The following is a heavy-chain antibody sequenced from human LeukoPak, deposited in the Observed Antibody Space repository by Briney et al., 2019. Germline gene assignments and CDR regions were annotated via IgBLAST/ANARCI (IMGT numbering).Heavy chain of an antibody. D-gene: IGHD3-22*01. J-gene: IGHJ3*02. CDR2: INPNSGGT. V-gene: IGHV1-2*02. CDR3: AREDTMTGRAFDI. CDR1: GYTFTAYY. Sequence: ASVKVSCKASGYTFTAYYIHWVRQAPGQGLEWMGWINPNSGGTNYAQKFQGRVTLTRDTSISTAYMELSRLRSDDTAVYTCAREDTMTGRAFDIWGQGTMVTVSS.